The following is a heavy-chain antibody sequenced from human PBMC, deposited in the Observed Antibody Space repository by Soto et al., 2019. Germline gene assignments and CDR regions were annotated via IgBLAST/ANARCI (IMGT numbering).Heavy chain of an antibody. J-gene: IGHJ4*02. CDR2: ISSSSSYT. CDR3: ARDCATGGTCSYLFDY. D-gene: IGHD2-15*01. V-gene: IGHV3-11*06. CDR1: GFTFSDYY. Sequence: GGSLRLSCAASGFTFSDYYMSWIRQAPGKGLERVSYISSSSSYTNYADSVKGRFTISRDNAKYSLYLQMNSLRAEDAAVYYCARDCATGGTCSYLFDYWGQGTLITVS.